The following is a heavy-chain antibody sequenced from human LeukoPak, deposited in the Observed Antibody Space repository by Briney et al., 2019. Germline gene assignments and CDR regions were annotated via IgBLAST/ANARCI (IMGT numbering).Heavy chain of an antibody. CDR3: ARREGYCSSTSCHHFDY. V-gene: IGHV4-34*01. CDR2: INHSGST. Sequence: SETLSLTCAVYGGSFSGYYWSWIRQPPGKGLEWIGEINHSGSTNYNPSLKSRVTISVDTSKHQLSLKLRSVTAADTAVYYCARREGYCSSTSCHHFDYWGQGTLVTVSS. D-gene: IGHD2-2*01. J-gene: IGHJ4*02. CDR1: GGSFSGYY.